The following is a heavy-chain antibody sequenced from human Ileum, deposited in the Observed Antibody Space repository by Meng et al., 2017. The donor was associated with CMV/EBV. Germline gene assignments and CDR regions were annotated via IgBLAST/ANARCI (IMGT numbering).Heavy chain of an antibody. Sequence: GESLKISCAASGFTFSSYSMNWVRQAPGKGLEWVSSISSSSSYIYYADSVKGRFTISRDNSKDTLYLQMNSLTREDTGVYYCARESTIFGVVTLTIPIDAFDIWGEGTMVTVSS. D-gene: IGHD3-3*01. CDR1: GFTFSSYS. CDR3: ARESTIFGVVTLTIPIDAFDI. J-gene: IGHJ3*02. CDR2: ISSSSSYI. V-gene: IGHV3-21*01.